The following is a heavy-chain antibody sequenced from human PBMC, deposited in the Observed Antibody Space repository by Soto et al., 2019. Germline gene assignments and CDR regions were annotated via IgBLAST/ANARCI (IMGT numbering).Heavy chain of an antibody. V-gene: IGHV4-59*01. J-gene: IGHJ1*01. CDR3: ARGYAEYFQH. Sequence: PSETLSLTCTVSGGSISSYYGSWIRQPPGKGLEWIGYIYYSGSTNYNPSLKSRVTISVDTSKNQFSLKLSSVTAADTAVYYCARGYAEYFQHCGQGTLVTVSS. CDR1: GGSISSYY. D-gene: IGHD1-1*01. CDR2: IYYSGST.